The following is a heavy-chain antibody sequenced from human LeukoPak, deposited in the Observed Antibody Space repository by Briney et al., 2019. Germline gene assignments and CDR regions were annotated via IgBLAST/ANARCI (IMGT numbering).Heavy chain of an antibody. CDR1: GFTFGSYS. V-gene: IGHV3-48*01. D-gene: IGHD5-18*01. J-gene: IGHJ4*02. CDR3: ARDRRGYSYGSHIFDY. CDR2: ISSSSSTI. Sequence: GGSLRLSCAASGFTFGSYSMNWVRQAPGKGLEWVSYISSSSSTIYYADSVKGRFTISRDNAKNSLYLQMNSLRAEDTAVYYCARDRRGYSYGSHIFDYWGQGILVTVSS.